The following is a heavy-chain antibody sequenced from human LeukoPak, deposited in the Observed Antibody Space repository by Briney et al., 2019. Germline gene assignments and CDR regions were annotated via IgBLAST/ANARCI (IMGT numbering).Heavy chain of an antibody. CDR1: GFTFSSYA. CDR3: ARAYSGSYDYFDY. Sequence: HPGRSLRLSCAASGFTFSSYAMHWVLQAPGKGLEWVAVISYDGSNKYYADSVKGRVTISRDNSKNTLYLQMNSLRAEDTAVYYCARAYSGSYDYFDYWGQGTLVTVSS. D-gene: IGHD1-26*01. J-gene: IGHJ4*02. V-gene: IGHV3-30-3*01. CDR2: ISYDGSNK.